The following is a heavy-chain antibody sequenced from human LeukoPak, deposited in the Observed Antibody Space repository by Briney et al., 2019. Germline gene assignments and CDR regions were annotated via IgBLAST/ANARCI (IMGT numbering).Heavy chain of an antibody. CDR1: GYSFTSYW. CDR3: ARQDGYNKIDY. V-gene: IGHV5-51*01. D-gene: IGHD5-24*01. CDR2: IYPRDSDT. J-gene: IGHJ4*02. Sequence: GASLKISCEGFGYSFTSYWIGWVRQMPGKGLEWMGIIYPRDSDTRYSPSFQGQVTISADKSVSTAYLQWSSLKASDTAIYYCARQDGYNKIDYWGQGTLVTVSS.